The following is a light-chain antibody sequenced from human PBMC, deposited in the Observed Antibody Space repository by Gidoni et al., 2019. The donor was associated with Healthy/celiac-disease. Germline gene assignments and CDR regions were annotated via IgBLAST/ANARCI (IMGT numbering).Light chain of an antibody. CDR1: QSVSSSY. Sequence: EIVLTQSPGTLSLSPGERATLSCRASQSVSSSYFAWYQQKPGPAPRLLIYGASSRATGIPDRFSGSGSGTDFTLTISRLEPEDFAVYYCQQRRTFGQGTKLEIK. V-gene: IGKV3-20*01. CDR2: GAS. J-gene: IGKJ2*01. CDR3: QQRRT.